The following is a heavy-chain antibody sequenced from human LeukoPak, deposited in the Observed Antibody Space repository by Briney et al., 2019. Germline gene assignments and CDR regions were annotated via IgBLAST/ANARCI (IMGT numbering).Heavy chain of an antibody. CDR1: GGSISSYY. CDR3: AREMRAATEDAFDI. Sequence: KPSETLSLTCTVSGGSISSYYWSWIRQPPGKGLEWIGYIYYSGSTNCNPSLKSRVTISVDTSKNQFSLKLSSVTAADTAVYYCAREMRAATEDAFDIWGQGTMVTVSS. D-gene: IGHD6-25*01. J-gene: IGHJ3*02. V-gene: IGHV4-59*01. CDR2: IYYSGST.